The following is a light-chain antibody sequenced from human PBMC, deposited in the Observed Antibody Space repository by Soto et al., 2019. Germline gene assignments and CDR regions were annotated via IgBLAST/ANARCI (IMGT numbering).Light chain of an antibody. V-gene: IGKV1-39*01. CDR3: HQSHSSPYT. Sequence: DIQMNQSPSSLSASVGDRVTISCRPSQTIANYFNWYQHKPGNAPKLLIYAASSLQTGVPSRFSGSGSGTDFTLTINSLQPEDFATYFCHQSHSSPYTFGQGTRLEIK. J-gene: IGKJ2*01. CDR2: AAS. CDR1: QTIANY.